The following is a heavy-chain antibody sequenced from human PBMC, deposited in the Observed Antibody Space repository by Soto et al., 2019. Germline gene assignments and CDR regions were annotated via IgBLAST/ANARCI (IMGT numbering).Heavy chain of an antibody. CDR2: IYPGDSDT. V-gene: IGHV5-51*01. Sequence: HGQALKISCKGSGYSFTSYSIGCVRQMPGKGLEWMGIIYPGDSDTRYSPSFQGQVTISADKSISTAYLQWSSLKASDTAMYYCARASSSAFDYWGQGTLVTVSS. D-gene: IGHD6-6*01. J-gene: IGHJ4*02. CDR1: GYSFTSYS. CDR3: ARASSSAFDY.